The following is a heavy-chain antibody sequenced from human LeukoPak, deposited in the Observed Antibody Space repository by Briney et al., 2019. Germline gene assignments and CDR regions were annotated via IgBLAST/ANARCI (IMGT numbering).Heavy chain of an antibody. Sequence: PGGSLRLSCAASGFTFSSYAMSWVRQAPGKGLEWVSAISGSGGSTYYADSVKGRFTISRDNSKNTLYLQMNSLRAEDTAVYYCAKDRGHSSGGSCCRHYWGQGTLVTVSS. CDR1: GFTFSSYA. CDR2: ISGSGGST. V-gene: IGHV3-23*01. D-gene: IGHD2-15*01. CDR3: AKDRGHSSGGSCCRHY. J-gene: IGHJ4*02.